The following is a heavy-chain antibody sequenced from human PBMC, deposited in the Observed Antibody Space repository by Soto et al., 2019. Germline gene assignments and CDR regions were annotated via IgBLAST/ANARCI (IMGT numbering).Heavy chain of an antibody. CDR2: ISAYNGNT. CDR1: GYTFTSYG. D-gene: IGHD3-3*01. J-gene: IGHJ4*02. Sequence: ASVKVSCKASGYTFTSYGISWVRQAPGQGLEWMGWISAYNGNTNYAQKLQGRVTMTTDTSTSTAYMELRSLRSDDTAVYYCARDSFSRSYYDFWSGPDAFDYWGQGTLVTVSS. CDR3: ARDSFSRSYYDFWSGPDAFDY. V-gene: IGHV1-18*01.